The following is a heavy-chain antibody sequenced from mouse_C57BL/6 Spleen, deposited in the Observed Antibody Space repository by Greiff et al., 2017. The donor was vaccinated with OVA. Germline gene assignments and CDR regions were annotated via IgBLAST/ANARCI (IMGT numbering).Heavy chain of an antibody. CDR3: ARGIYYYGSFDD. D-gene: IGHD1-1*01. CDR2: FHPYNDDT. V-gene: IGHV1-47*01. Sequence: QVQLQQPGAELVKPGASVKMSCKASGYTFTTYPIEWMKQNHGKSLEWIGNFHPYNDDTKYNEKFKGKATLTVEKSSSTVYLELSRLTSDDSAVYYGARGIYYYGSFDDWGKGTTLTVSS. CDR1: GYTFTTYP. J-gene: IGHJ2*01.